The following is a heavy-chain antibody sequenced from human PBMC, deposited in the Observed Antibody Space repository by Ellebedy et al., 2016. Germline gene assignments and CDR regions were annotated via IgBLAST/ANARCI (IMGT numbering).Heavy chain of an antibody. CDR1: GSTLSTYW. D-gene: IGHD1-14*01. V-gene: IGHV3-7*01. J-gene: IGHJ6*02. CDR3: ARGPAGYYGMDV. CDR2: IKEDGSNK. Sequence: GGSLRLSCVASGSTLSTYWMTWFRQAPGKGLEWVASIKEDGSNKHYVDSVKGRFTISRDNAKNTLYLEMNSLRDEETAVYYCARGPAGYYGMDVWGQGTTVTVSS.